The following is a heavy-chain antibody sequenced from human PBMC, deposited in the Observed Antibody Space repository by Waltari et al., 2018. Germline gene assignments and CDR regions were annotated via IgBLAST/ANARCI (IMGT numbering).Heavy chain of an antibody. D-gene: IGHD2-8*02. J-gene: IGHJ6*03. CDR2: IIPILGIA. CDR1: GGTFSSYA. CDR3: AREGYCTGGVCSDYYYYYMDV. Sequence: QVQLVQSGAEVKKPGSSVKVSCKASGGTFSSYAISWVRQAPGQGLEWMGGIIPILGIANYAQKFQGRVTITADESTSTAYMELSSLRSEDTAVYYCAREGYCTGGVCSDYYYYYMDVWGKGTTVTVSS. V-gene: IGHV1-69*04.